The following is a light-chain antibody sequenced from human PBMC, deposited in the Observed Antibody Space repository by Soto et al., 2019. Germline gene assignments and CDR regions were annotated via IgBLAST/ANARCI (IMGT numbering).Light chain of an antibody. V-gene: IGKV3D-15*01. Sequence: VLTQSPGTLSLSPGERATLSCRASQTLSSRHLAWYQQKPGQAPRLLIYGSSSRATDIPARFSGSGSGTEFTLSINSLQSEDFAVYYCQQYNNWPRTFGQGTKVDIK. CDR1: QTLSSRH. CDR2: GSS. J-gene: IGKJ1*01. CDR3: QQYNNWPRT.